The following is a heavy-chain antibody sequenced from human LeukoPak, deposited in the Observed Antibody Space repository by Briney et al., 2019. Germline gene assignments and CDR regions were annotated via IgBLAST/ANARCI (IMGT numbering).Heavy chain of an antibody. CDR1: GYTFTSYG. Sequence: SVKVSCKASGYTFTSYGIRWVRQAPGQGLEWMGRIIPIFGTANYAQKFQGRVTITTDESTSTAYMELSSLRSEDTAVYYCARDNSGWYYFDYWGQGTLVTVSS. V-gene: IGHV1-69*05. D-gene: IGHD6-19*01. CDR3: ARDNSGWYYFDY. CDR2: IIPIFGTA. J-gene: IGHJ4*02.